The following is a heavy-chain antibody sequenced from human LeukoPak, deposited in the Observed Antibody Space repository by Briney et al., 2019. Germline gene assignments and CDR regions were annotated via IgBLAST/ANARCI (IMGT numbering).Heavy chain of an antibody. CDR2: IYYSGST. D-gene: IGHD2-2*01. CDR1: GGSISSFY. V-gene: IGHV4-59*01. J-gene: IGHJ6*02. CDR3: ARVDCSSTRQYYYYGMDV. Sequence: SSETLSLTCTVSGGSISSFYWSWIRQPPGKGLEWIGYIYYSGSTNYNPSLKSRVTISVDTSKKQFSLKLSSVTAADTAVYYCARVDCSSTRQYYYYGMDVWGQGTTVTVSS.